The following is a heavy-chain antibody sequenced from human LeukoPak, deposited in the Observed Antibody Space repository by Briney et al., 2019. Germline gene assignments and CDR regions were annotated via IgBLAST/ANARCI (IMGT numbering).Heavy chain of an antibody. V-gene: IGHV1-18*01. J-gene: IGHJ1*01. D-gene: IGHD6-13*01. Sequence: ASVKVSCKASGYTFTSYGISWVRQAPGQGLEWMGWISAYNGNTNYAQKLQGRVTMTTDTSTSTAYMELRSLRSDDTAVYYCARDAYSSNWRAEGFQHWGQGTLVTVSS. CDR2: ISAYNGNT. CDR1: GYTFTSYG. CDR3: ARDAYSSNWRAEGFQH.